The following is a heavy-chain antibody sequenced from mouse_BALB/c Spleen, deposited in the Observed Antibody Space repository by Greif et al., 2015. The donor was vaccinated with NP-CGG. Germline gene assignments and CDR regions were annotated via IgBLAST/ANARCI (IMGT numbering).Heavy chain of an antibody. V-gene: IGHV1S22*01. J-gene: IGHJ2*01. CDR1: GYTFTSYW. Sequence: LKDSGSELVRPGASVKLSCKASGYTFTSYWMYWVKQRPGQGLEWIGNIYPGSGSTNYDEKFKSKATLTVDTSSSTAYMQLSSLTSEDSAVYYCTRLGNYGYWGQGTTLTVSS. D-gene: IGHD2-1*01. CDR2: IYPGSGST. CDR3: TRLGNYGY.